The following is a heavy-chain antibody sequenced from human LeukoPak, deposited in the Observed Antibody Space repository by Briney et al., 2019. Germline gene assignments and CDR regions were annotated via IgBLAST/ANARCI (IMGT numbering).Heavy chain of an antibody. CDR2: ISGSGGST. J-gene: IGHJ4*02. D-gene: IGHD6-19*01. CDR1: GLTFSSYA. CDR3: AKVGYSSGWVFDY. V-gene: IGHV3-23*01. Sequence: GGSLRLSCAASGLTFSSYAMSWVRQAPGKGLEWVSAISGSGGSTYYADSVKGRFTISRDNSKNTLYLQMNSLRAEDTAVYYCAKVGYSSGWVFDYWGQGTLVTVSS.